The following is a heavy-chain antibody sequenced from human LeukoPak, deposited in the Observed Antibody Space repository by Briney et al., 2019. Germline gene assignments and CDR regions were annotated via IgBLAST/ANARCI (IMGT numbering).Heavy chain of an antibody. Sequence: GGSLRLSCAASGFTFGDYAMSWVRQAPGKGLEWVGFIRTEAYDGATGYGASVKGRFTISRDDSKNIAYLQMNSLNTEDTAVYYCTRTFGYYYFYMDVWGKGTTVIVSS. J-gene: IGHJ6*03. CDR1: GFTFGDYA. D-gene: IGHD3-16*01. V-gene: IGHV3-49*04. CDR2: IRTEAYDGAT. CDR3: TRTFGYYYFYMDV.